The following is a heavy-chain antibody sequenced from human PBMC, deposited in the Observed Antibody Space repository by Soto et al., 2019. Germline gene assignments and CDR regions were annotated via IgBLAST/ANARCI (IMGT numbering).Heavy chain of an antibody. V-gene: IGHV1-69*01. J-gene: IGHJ4*02. Sequence: QVQLVQSGAEVKRPGSSVRVSCKASGDTFGRNAIHWVRQAPGQGLEWMGGIIPMFPTTNYAQKFKGRLTIYADESTGTAYMEMTSRSSEDTAVYYCTKDGDSADYGYWGQGTLVTVSS. CDR1: GDTFGRNA. CDR2: IIPMFPTT. CDR3: TKDGDSADYGY. D-gene: IGHD2-21*01.